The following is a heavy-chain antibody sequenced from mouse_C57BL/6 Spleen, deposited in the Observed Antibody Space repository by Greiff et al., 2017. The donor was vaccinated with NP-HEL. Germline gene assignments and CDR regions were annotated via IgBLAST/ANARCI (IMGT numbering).Heavy chain of an antibody. CDR2: INPNNGGT. Sequence: EVQLQQSGPELVKPGASVKISCKASGYTFTDYYMNWVKQSHGKSLEWIGDINPNNGGTSYNQKFKGKATLTVDKSSSTAYMELRSLTTEDSAVYYCARGLGYAMDYWGQGTSVTVSS. CDR1: GYTFTDYY. CDR3: ARGLGYAMDY. V-gene: IGHV1-26*01. D-gene: IGHD3-3*01. J-gene: IGHJ4*01.